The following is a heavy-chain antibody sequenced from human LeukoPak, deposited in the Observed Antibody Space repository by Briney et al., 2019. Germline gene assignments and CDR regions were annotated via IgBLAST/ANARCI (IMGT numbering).Heavy chain of an antibody. J-gene: IGHJ2*01. CDR2: IGTAGDP. D-gene: IGHD3-10*01. CDR1: GFTFSSYD. V-gene: IGHV3-13*05. Sequence: GGSLRLSCAASGFTFSSYDMHWVRQATGKGLEWVSAIGTAGDPYYPGSVKGRFTISRENAKNSLYLQMNSLRAGDAAVYYCARSVTYYYGSGSYWYFDLWGCGTLVTVSS. CDR3: ARSVTYYYGSGSYWYFDL.